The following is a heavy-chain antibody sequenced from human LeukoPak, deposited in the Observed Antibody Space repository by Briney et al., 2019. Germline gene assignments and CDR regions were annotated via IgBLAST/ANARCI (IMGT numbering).Heavy chain of an antibody. CDR1: GFTFSSYS. CDR2: ISSSSSYI. Sequence: PGGSLRLSCAASGFTFSSYSMNWVRQAPGKGLEWVSSISSSSSYIYYADSVKGRFTISRDNAMNSLYLQMNSLRAEDTAVYYCATHCSSTSCRTNYYYYGMDVWGQGTTVTVSS. J-gene: IGHJ6*02. V-gene: IGHV3-21*01. D-gene: IGHD2-2*01. CDR3: ATHCSSTSCRTNYYYYGMDV.